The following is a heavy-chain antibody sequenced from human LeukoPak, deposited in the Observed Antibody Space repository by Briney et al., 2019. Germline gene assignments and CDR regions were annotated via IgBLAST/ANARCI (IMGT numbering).Heavy chain of an antibody. CDR1: GYTFTSYD. V-gene: IGHV1-8*03. Sequence: ASVKVSCKASGYTFTSYDINWVRQATGQGLEWMGWMNPNSGNTGYAQKFQGRVTITRNTSISTAYMELSSLRSEDTAVYYCARVGSSWDDAFDIWGQGTMVTVSS. J-gene: IGHJ3*02. CDR2: MNPNSGNT. CDR3: ARVGSSWDDAFDI. D-gene: IGHD6-13*01.